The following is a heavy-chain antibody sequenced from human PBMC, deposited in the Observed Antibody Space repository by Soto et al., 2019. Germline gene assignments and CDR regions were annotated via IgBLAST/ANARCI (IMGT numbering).Heavy chain of an antibody. Sequence: SETMSLTCTVSGGSVNSGSYFWSWIRQPPGRGLEWIGRVYSSGGTHYNSSLKSRVTISLDTSKNQFSLRLISVTAADTAVYYCARGQRFSDWFDPWGQGTVVTVS. CDR1: GGSVNSGSYF. CDR2: VYSSGGT. V-gene: IGHV4-61*01. J-gene: IGHJ5*02. CDR3: ARGQRFSDWFDP. D-gene: IGHD3-3*01.